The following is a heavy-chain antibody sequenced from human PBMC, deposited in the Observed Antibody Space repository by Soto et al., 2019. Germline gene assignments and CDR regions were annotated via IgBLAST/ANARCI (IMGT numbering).Heavy chain of an antibody. CDR2: ISYDGSNK. CDR1: GFTFSSYG. V-gene: IGHV3-30*18. J-gene: IGHJ4*02. CDR3: AKKGYCSGGSCHGVDY. D-gene: IGHD2-15*01. Sequence: SLRLSCAASGFTFSSYGMHWVRQAPGKGLEWVAVISYDGSNKYYADSVKGRFTISRDNSKNTLYLQMNSLRAEDTAVYYCAKKGYCSGGSCHGVDYWGQGTLVTVSS.